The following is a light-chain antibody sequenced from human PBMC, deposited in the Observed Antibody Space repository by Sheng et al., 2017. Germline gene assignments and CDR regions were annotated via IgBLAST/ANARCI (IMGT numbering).Light chain of an antibody. Sequence: DIQMTQSPSTLSASVGDRVSITCRASQFINSWLAWYQQKPGKAPKLLIYKASSLETGVPSRFSGSGSGTEFTLTISSLQPDDFATYYCQQYNTDSSFGQGTKLEIK. CDR1: QFINSW. CDR3: QQYNTDSS. V-gene: IGKV1-5*03. J-gene: IGKJ2*03. CDR2: KAS.